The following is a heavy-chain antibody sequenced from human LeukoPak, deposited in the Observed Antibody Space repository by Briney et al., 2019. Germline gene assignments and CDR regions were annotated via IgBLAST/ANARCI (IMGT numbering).Heavy chain of an antibody. CDR2: ISSNGGST. V-gene: IGHV3-64*01. J-gene: IGHJ6*02. Sequence: SGGSLRLSCAASGFTFSSYAMHWVRQAPGKGLEYVSAISSNGGSTYYANSVKGRFTISRDNAKNSLYLQMNSLRAEDTAVYYCARDRGYGDYGDNYYYGMDVWGQGTTVTVSS. CDR3: ARDRGYGDYGDNYYYGMDV. D-gene: IGHD4-17*01. CDR1: GFTFSSYA.